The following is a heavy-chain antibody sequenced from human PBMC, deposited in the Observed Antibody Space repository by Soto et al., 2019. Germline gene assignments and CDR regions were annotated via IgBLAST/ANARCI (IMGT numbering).Heavy chain of an antibody. CDR2: TYYRSKWST. D-gene: IGHD1-26*01. Sequence: QTLSLTCAISGDSVSSKSAAWNWIRQSPSRGLEWLGRTYYRSKWSTDYAVSVKSRITINPDTSKNQFSLQLNSVTPEDTAAYYCTRALSGSYDSWGQGTLVTVSS. CDR3: TRALSGSYDS. J-gene: IGHJ5*01. V-gene: IGHV6-1*01. CDR1: GDSVSSKSAA.